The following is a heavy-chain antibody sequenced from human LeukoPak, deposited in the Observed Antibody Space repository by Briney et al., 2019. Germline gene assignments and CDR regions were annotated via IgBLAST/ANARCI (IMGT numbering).Heavy chain of an antibody. Sequence: GASVKVSCKASGYTFTDYYMHWVQQAPGKGLEWMGRVDPEDGETIYAEKFQGRVTITADTSTDTAYMELSSLRSEDTAVYYCATVKTVYDFWSGYYPLDYWGQGTLVTVSS. D-gene: IGHD3-3*01. CDR3: ATVKTVYDFWSGYYPLDY. J-gene: IGHJ4*02. CDR1: GYTFTDYY. V-gene: IGHV1-69-2*01. CDR2: VDPEDGET.